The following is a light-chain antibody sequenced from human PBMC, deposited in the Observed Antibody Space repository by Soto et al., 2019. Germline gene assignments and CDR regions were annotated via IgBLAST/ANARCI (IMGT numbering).Light chain of an antibody. J-gene: IGKJ3*01. V-gene: IGKV3-15*01. CDR2: GAS. CDR1: QSVSSN. CDR3: QQYNNWPFT. Sequence: EIVMTQSPATLSVSPGERATLSCRASQSVSSNLAWYQQKPGQAPRLLIYGASTRATGLPARFSGSGSGTEFTLTISSLQSEDFAVYDCQQYNNWPFTFGPGTKVDIK.